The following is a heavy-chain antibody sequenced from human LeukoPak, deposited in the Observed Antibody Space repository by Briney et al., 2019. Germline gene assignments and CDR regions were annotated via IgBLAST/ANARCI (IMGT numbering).Heavy chain of an antibody. CDR1: GGSISSYY. J-gene: IGHJ6*03. CDR2: IYTSGST. Sequence: SGTLSLTCTVSGGSISSYYWSWIRQPAGKGLEWIGRIYTSGSTNYNPSLKSRVTMSVDTSKNQFSLKLSSVTAADTAVYYCARLPAADTTRYMDVWGKGTTVTVSS. CDR3: ARLPAADTTRYMDV. V-gene: IGHV4-4*07. D-gene: IGHD2-2*01.